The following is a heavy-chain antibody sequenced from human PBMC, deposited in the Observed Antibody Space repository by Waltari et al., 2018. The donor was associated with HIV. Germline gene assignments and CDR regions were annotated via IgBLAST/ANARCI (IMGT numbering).Heavy chain of an antibody. CDR3: ARHLPANDY. V-gene: IGHV3-74*01. CDR1: GFTFSSYW. J-gene: IGHJ4*02. Sequence: EVQLVESGGGLVEPGGSLRLSCVASGFTFSSYWMHWVRQAPGKGLMWVSRMNSDGSRTPYADSVKGRFTISRDNAKNALYLQMNRLRAEDTAVYYCARHLPANDYWGQGTLVTVSS. CDR2: MNSDGSRT. D-gene: IGHD2-2*01.